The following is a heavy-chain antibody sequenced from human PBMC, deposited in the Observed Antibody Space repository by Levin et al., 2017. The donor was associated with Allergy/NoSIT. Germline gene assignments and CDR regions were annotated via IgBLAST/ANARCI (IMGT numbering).Heavy chain of an antibody. Sequence: MSSETLSLTCTVSGGSISSYYWSWIRQPPGKGLEWIGYIYYSGSTNYNPSLKSRVTISVDTSKNQFSLKLSSVTAADTAVYYCARSDHDYGDRYFDYWGQGTLVTVSS. J-gene: IGHJ4*02. CDR3: ARSDHDYGDRYFDY. V-gene: IGHV4-59*01. CDR2: IYYSGST. CDR1: GGSISSYY. D-gene: IGHD4-17*01.